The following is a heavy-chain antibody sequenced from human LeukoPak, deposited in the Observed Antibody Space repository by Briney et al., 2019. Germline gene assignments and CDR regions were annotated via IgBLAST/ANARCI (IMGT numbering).Heavy chain of an antibody. V-gene: IGHV3-48*01. CDR3: ARIVNPPKFYYYYYMDV. J-gene: IGHJ6*03. D-gene: IGHD3-10*01. CDR1: GFTFSSYD. CDR2: ISSSSSSI. Sequence: PGGSLRLSCAASGFTFSSYDMSWVRQAPGKGLEWVSYISSSSSSIYYADSVKGRFTISRDNAKNSLYLQMNSLRAEDTAVYYCARIVNPPKFYYYYYMDVWGKGTTVTVSS.